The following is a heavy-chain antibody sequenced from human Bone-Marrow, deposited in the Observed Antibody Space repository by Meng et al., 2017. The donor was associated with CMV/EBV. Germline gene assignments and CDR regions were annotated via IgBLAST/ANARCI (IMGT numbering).Heavy chain of an antibody. V-gene: IGHV1-69*05. CDR3: ARGKGKLELLDAFDI. CDR1: GYTFTGYY. Sequence: SVKVSCKASGYTFTGYYMHWVRQAPGQGLEWMGGIIPIFGTANYAQKFQGRVTITTDESPSTAYMELSSLRSEDTAVYYCARGKGKLELLDAFDIWGQGTMVTVSS. CDR2: IIPIFGTA. D-gene: IGHD1-7*01. J-gene: IGHJ3*02.